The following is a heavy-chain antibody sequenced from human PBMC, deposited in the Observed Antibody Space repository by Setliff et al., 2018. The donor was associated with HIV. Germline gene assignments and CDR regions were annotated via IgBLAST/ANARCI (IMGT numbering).Heavy chain of an antibody. D-gene: IGHD6-19*01. V-gene: IGHV4-4*07. CDR2: FYTSGGT. CDR3: ASTGYSSGWSFDY. J-gene: IGHJ4*02. CDR1: GGSISSYY. Sequence: SETLSLTCTVSGGSISSYYWSWIRQPPGKGLEWIGRFYTSGGTYYNPSLKSRVTISVDTSKNQFSLKLSSVTAADTAVYYCASTGYSSGWSFDYWGQGTLVTVLL.